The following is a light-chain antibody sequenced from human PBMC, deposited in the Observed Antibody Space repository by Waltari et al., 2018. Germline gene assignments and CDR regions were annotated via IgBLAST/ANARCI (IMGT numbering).Light chain of an antibody. Sequence: SYELTQSPSVSVSPGQTATITCSGDALPKKYAYWYQQKSGQAPVLVIYKDTKRPSGIPEKFSGSSTGTMATLTISGAQVEDEGDYYCYSAEIIGKLWAFGGGTKLTVL. CDR3: YSAEIIGKLWA. J-gene: IGLJ3*02. CDR2: KDT. CDR1: ALPKKY. V-gene: IGLV3-10*01.